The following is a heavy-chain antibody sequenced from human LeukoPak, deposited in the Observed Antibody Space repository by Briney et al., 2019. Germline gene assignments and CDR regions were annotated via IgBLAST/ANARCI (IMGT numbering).Heavy chain of an antibody. V-gene: IGHV4-31*03. Sequence: SETLSLTCTVSGGSISSGGYYWSWIRQHPGKGLEWIGYIYYSGSTYYNPSLKSRVTISVDTSRNQFSLKLSSVTAADTAVYYCARVVQDGYLVDYWGQGTLVTVSS. D-gene: IGHD5-24*01. J-gene: IGHJ4*02. CDR2: IYYSGST. CDR1: GGSISSGGYY. CDR3: ARVVQDGYLVDY.